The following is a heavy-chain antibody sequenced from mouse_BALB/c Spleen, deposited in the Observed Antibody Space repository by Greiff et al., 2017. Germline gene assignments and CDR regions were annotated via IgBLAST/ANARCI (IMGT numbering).Heavy chain of an antibody. CDR2: IYPYNGGT. CDR3: ARRYYYGSSYWYFDV. Sequence: DVQLQESGPELVKPGASVKISCKASGYTFTDYNMHWVKQSHGKSLEWIGYIYPYNGGTGYNQKFKSKATLTVDNSSSTAYMELRSLTSEDSAVYYCARRYYYGSSYWYFDVWGAGTTVTVSS. J-gene: IGHJ1*01. CDR1: GYTFTDYN. D-gene: IGHD1-1*01. V-gene: IGHV1S29*02.